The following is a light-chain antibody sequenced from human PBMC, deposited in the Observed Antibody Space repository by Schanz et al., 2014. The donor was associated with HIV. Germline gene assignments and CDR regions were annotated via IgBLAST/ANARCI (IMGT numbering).Light chain of an antibody. CDR1: SSDVGGYNY. CDR3: SSYTTSSTLV. V-gene: IGLV2-8*01. Sequence: QSALTQPPSASGSPGQSVTISCTGTSSDVGGYNYVSWYQQHPGKAPKLMIYEVSKRPSGVPGRFSGSKSGNTASLTISGLQADDEADYYCSSYTTSSTLVFGGGTKLTVL. CDR2: EVS. J-gene: IGLJ2*01.